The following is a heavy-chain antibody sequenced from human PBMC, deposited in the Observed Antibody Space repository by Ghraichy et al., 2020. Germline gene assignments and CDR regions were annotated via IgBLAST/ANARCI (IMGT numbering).Heavy chain of an antibody. Sequence: GSLRLSCAGSGFAFRSYGIHWVRQAPGKGLEWVAVIWYDGSEKYYADSVKGRFTISRDNSKNTAYLQMNNLRAEDTAIYYCAREGDGDIDSIYFDYWGQGTLVTVSS. CDR2: IWYDGSEK. CDR1: GFAFRSYG. D-gene: IGHD4-17*01. J-gene: IGHJ4*02. CDR3: AREGDGDIDSIYFDY. V-gene: IGHV3-33*01.